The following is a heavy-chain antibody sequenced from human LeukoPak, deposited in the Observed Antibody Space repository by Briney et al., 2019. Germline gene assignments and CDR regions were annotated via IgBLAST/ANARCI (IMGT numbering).Heavy chain of an antibody. J-gene: IGHJ4*02. V-gene: IGHV1-18*01. Sequence: ASVKVSCKASGYTFTSYGNSWVRQAPGQGLEWMGWISAYNGNTNYAQKLQGRVTMTTDTSTSTAYMELRSLRSDDTAVYYCARDLGLRLGELSSRIDYWGQGTLVTVSS. CDR1: GYTFTSYG. CDR2: ISAYNGNT. CDR3: ARDLGLRLGELSSRIDY. D-gene: IGHD3-16*02.